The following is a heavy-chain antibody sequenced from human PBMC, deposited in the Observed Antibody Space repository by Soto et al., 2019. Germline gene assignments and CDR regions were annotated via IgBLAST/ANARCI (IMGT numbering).Heavy chain of an antibody. V-gene: IGHV1-18*04. J-gene: IGHJ5*02. CDR2: INTYTGDT. CDR3: ASVIVNLFAP. D-gene: IGHD3-16*02. Sequence: GAAVKVSCKASGYTFTSYGISWVRQAPGQGLEWVGWINTYTGDTNYAQRFQGRVTMTTDIPTSTAYMELRSLRSDDTAVYYCASVIVNLFAPCGQGTQVIVSA. CDR1: GYTFTSYG.